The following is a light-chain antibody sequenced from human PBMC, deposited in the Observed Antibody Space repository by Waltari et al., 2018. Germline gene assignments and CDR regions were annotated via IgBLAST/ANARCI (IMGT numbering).Light chain of an antibody. V-gene: IGKV4-1*01. CDR2: WAS. CDR3: QQYYSTPSWT. Sequence: DIVMTQSPDSLAVSLGERATINCKSSQNVLYSSNNKNYLAWYQQKPGQPPKLLIYWASTRESGVPDRFSGSGSGTDFTLTICSLQAEDVAVYYCQQYYSTPSWTFGQGTKVEIK. J-gene: IGKJ1*01. CDR1: QNVLYSSNNKNY.